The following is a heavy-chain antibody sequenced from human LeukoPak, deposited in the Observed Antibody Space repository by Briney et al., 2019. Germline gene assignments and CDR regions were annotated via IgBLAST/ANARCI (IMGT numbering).Heavy chain of an antibody. Sequence: GGSLRLSCAASGFTFSSYAMHWVRQAPGKGLEWVAVISHDGSNKYYADSVKGRFTISRDNSKNTLYLQMNSLRAEDTAVYYCARDLSLNYDIVTAYGMDVWGQGTTVTVSS. V-gene: IGHV3-30-3*01. D-gene: IGHD3-9*01. J-gene: IGHJ6*02. CDR1: GFTFSSYA. CDR2: ISHDGSNK. CDR3: ARDLSLNYDIVTAYGMDV.